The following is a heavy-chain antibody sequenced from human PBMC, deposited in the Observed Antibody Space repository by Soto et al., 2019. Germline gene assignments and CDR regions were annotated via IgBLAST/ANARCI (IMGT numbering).Heavy chain of an antibody. CDR3: AREHGIAEANVAAFDI. CDR1: GGSFSGYY. Sequence: PSETLSLTCAVYGGSFSGYYWSWIRQPPGKGLEWIGEINHSGSTNYNPSLKSRVTISVDTSKNQFSLKLSSVTAADTAVYYCAREHGIAEANVAAFDIWGQGTMVTVS. V-gene: IGHV4-34*01. J-gene: IGHJ3*02. D-gene: IGHD6-13*01. CDR2: INHSGST.